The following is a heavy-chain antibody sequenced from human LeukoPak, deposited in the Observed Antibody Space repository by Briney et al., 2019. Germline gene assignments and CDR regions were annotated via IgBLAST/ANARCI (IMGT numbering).Heavy chain of an antibody. CDR3: ARANPVYGDFDY. CDR1: GLTVNDNY. J-gene: IGHJ4*02. V-gene: IGHV3-53*01. Sequence: PGGSLRLSCTLSGLTVNDNYMSWVRQAPGKGLEWVSLIFPGGQTYYADFVQGRFSISRDMSRNTLFLDMSSLRAEDTAVFFCARANPVYGDFDYWGQGTLVTVSS. D-gene: IGHD4-17*01. CDR2: IFPGGQT.